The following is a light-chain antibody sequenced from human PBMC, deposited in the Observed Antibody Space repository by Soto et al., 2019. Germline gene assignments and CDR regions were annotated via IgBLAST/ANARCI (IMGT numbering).Light chain of an antibody. V-gene: IGLV2-14*01. Sequence: QSALTQPASVSGSPGQSITISCTGSSSDIGAYNYVSWYQQYPGKAPKLVIYEVSNRHSGVSNRFSASKSGNTASLTISGLQDEDETDYYCSSYTNSGTWVFGGGTKLTVL. CDR3: SSYTNSGTWV. CDR2: EVS. CDR1: SSDIGAYNY. J-gene: IGLJ3*02.